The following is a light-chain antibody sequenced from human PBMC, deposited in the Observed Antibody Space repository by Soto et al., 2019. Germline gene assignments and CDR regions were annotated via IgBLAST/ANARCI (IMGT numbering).Light chain of an antibody. Sequence: QSVLTQPPSVSAALGQKVTISCSGSSSNIGNKYVSWYQQVPGTAPKLLIYENNNRASGIPDRFSGSKSGTSATLDITGLQTGDEADYYCGTWDSSLGGGVFGGGTQLTVL. CDR3: GTWDSSLGGGV. V-gene: IGLV1-51*02. J-gene: IGLJ2*01. CDR1: SSNIGNKY. CDR2: ENN.